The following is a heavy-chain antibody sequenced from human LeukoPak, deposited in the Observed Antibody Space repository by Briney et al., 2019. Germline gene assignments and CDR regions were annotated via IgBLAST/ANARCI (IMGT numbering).Heavy chain of an antibody. V-gene: IGHV3-21*01. D-gene: IGHD4-23*01. CDR1: GFTFSGNG. Sequence: GGSLRLSCAASGFTFSGNGTNWVRQAPGKGLEWVSSISSSSKYIFYADSVKGRFTISRDNAKNSLYLQMNSLRAEDTALYYCARVSTVEYGMDVWGQGTTVTVSS. J-gene: IGHJ6*02. CDR3: ARVSTVEYGMDV. CDR2: ISSSSKYI.